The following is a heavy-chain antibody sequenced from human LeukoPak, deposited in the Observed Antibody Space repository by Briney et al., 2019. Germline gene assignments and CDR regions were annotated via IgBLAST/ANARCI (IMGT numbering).Heavy chain of an antibody. CDR3: AKGGTMVRGVDRFDY. CDR1: GFTFSSYA. D-gene: IGHD3-10*01. V-gene: IGHV3-23*01. CDR2: ISGSGGST. J-gene: IGHJ4*02. Sequence: HPGGSLRLSCAASGFTFSSYAMSWVRQAPGKGLEWVSAISGSGGSTYYADSVKGRFTISRDNSKNTLYLQINSLRAEDTAVYYCAKGGTMVRGVDRFDYWGQGTLVTVSS.